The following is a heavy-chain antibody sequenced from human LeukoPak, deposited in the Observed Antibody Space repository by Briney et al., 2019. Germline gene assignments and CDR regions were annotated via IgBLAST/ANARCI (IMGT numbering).Heavy chain of an antibody. V-gene: IGHV3-30*03. CDR3: TYRSYESY. CDR1: GFTFRTSG. Sequence: GGSLRLSCAASGFTFRTSGMNWVRQAPGKGLEWVAVISYDGSNNYYADSVKGRFTISRDNSKNTLYLQMNSLRAEDTAVYYCTYRSYESYWGQGTLVTVSS. CDR2: ISYDGSNN. D-gene: IGHD3-16*01. J-gene: IGHJ4*02.